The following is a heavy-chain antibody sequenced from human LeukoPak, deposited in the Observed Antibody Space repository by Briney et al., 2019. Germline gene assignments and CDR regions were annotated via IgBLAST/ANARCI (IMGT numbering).Heavy chain of an antibody. Sequence: GGSLRLSCAASGFTFSSYEVNWVRQAPGKGLEWVSYISSSGSTIYYADSVKGRFTISRDNAKNSLYLQMNSLRAEDTAVYYCARELYDILTGYYGGYFDYWGQGTLVTVSS. CDR2: ISSSGSTI. CDR1: GFTFSSYE. J-gene: IGHJ4*02. CDR3: ARELYDILTGYYGGYFDY. V-gene: IGHV3-48*03. D-gene: IGHD3-9*01.